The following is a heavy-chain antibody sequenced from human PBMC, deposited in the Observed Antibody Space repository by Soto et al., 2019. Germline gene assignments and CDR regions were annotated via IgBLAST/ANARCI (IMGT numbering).Heavy chain of an antibody. CDR3: AVDFWPSSHLYGMGD. D-gene: IGHD3-3*01. Sequence: GGSLRLSCAASGFTFSSYAMTWVRQAPGKGLEWVSTITSGGNTYYADSVKGRFTISRDNSKNTLYLQMNSLRAEDTAVYYCAVDFWPSSHLYGMGDWGQGTRVTVSS. J-gene: IGHJ6*02. V-gene: IGHV3-23*01. CDR1: GFTFSSYA. CDR2: ITSGGNT.